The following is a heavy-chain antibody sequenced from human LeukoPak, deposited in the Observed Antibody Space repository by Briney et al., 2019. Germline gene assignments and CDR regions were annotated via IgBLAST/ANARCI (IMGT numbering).Heavy chain of an antibody. V-gene: IGHV3-23*01. J-gene: IGHJ4*02. Sequence: PGGSLRLSCAASGFTFSSYEMNWVRQAPGKGLEWVSAISGSGGSTYYADSVKGRFTISRDNSKNTLYLQMNSLRAEDTAVYYCAKGAEQWLVPPLLYFDYWGQGTLVTVSS. D-gene: IGHD6-19*01. CDR3: AKGAEQWLVPPLLYFDY. CDR2: ISGSGGST. CDR1: GFTFSSYE.